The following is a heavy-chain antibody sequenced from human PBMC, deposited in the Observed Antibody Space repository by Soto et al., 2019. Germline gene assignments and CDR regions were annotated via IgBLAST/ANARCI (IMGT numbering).Heavy chain of an antibody. CDR2: IYYSGST. J-gene: IGHJ6*02. Sequence: SETLSLTCTVSGGSISSYYWSWIRQPPGKGLEWIGYIYYSGSTNYNPSLKSRVTISVGTSKNQFSLKLSSVTAADTAVYYCAIDQGYDFWSGSYPHYGLDVWGQGTTVPVSS. CDR3: AIDQGYDFWSGSYPHYGLDV. CDR1: GGSISSYY. D-gene: IGHD3-3*01. V-gene: IGHV4-59*01.